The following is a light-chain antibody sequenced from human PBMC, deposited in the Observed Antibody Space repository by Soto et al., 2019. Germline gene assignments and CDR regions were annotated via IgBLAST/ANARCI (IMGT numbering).Light chain of an antibody. CDR1: QSISSY. J-gene: IGKJ4*01. CDR3: QQYNNWPPLT. CDR2: AAS. Sequence: DIQMTQSPSSLSGSVGDRVTITCRASQSISSYLNWYQQKPGKAPKLLIYAASSLQSWVPSRFSGSGSGTDFTLTISSLQPEDFATYYCQQYNNWPPLTFGGGTKVEIK. V-gene: IGKV1-39*01.